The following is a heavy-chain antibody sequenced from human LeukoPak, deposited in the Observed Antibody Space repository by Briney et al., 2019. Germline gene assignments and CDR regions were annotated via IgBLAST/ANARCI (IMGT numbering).Heavy chain of an antibody. CDR2: ISSSGSTI. CDR3: ARQLQAAAGNYFDY. D-gene: IGHD6-13*01. CDR1: GFTFSDYY. Sequence: PGGSLRLSCAASGFTFSDYYMSWIRQAPGKGLEWVSYISSSGSTIYYADSVKGRFTISRDNVKNSPYLQMNSLRAEDTAVYYCARQLQAAAGNYFDYWGQGTLVTVSS. J-gene: IGHJ4*02. V-gene: IGHV3-11*01.